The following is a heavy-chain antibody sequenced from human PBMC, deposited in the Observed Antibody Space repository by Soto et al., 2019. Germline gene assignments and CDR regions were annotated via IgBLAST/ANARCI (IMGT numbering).Heavy chain of an antibody. Sequence: SETLSLTCTVSGGSISSYCWSWIRQPPGKGLEWIGYIYYSGSTNYNPSLKSRVTISVDTSKNQFSLKLSSVTAADTAVYYCAREGDSSGYFDYWGQGTLVTAPQ. J-gene: IGHJ4*02. CDR1: GGSISSYC. D-gene: IGHD3-22*01. CDR3: AREGDSSGYFDY. CDR2: IYYSGST. V-gene: IGHV4-59*01.